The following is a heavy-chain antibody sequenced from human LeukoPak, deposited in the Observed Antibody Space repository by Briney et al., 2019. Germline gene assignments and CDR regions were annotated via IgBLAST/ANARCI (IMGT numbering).Heavy chain of an antibody. CDR2: INQSGST. V-gene: IGHV4-38-2*01. CDR1: GYSISSGYY. CDR3: ARGAWKTYYYDSSGYYFDAFDI. J-gene: IGHJ3*02. D-gene: IGHD3-22*01. Sequence: SETLSLTCAVSGYSISSGYYWGWIRQPPGKGLERVGRINQSGSTYYNPSLKSRVTISVDTSKNQFSLKLSSVTAADTAVYYCARGAWKTYYYDSSGYYFDAFDIWGQGTMVTVSS.